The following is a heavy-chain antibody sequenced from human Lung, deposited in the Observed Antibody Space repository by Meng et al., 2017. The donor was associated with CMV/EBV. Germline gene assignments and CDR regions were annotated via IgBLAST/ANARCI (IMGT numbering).Heavy chain of an antibody. J-gene: IGHJ5*01. CDR3: AGLLPSGKYVRHCFDP. Sequence: GSLRLXXAVSGGVINVYYWSWIRQPPGKGLEWVGSISYDGTTSYNPSLNSRVTISLDTSKSQFSLKLTSVTAADTALYYCAGLLPSGKYVRHCFDPWGQGXLVTVSS. D-gene: IGHD3-10*02. CDR1: GGVINVYY. CDR2: ISYDGTT. V-gene: IGHV4-59*12.